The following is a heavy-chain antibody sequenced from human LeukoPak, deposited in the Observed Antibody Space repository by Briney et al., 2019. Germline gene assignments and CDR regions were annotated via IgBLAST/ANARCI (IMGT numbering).Heavy chain of an antibody. CDR3: ARDLYSYGYFDY. D-gene: IGHD5-18*01. Sequence: SETLSLTCTVSGGSISSYYWSWIRQPPGKGLEWIGYIDYSGSTNYNPSLKSRVTISVDTSKNQFSLKLSSVTAADTAVYYCARDLYSYGYFDYWGQGALVTVSS. V-gene: IGHV4-59*01. CDR1: GGSISSYY. CDR2: IDYSGST. J-gene: IGHJ4*02.